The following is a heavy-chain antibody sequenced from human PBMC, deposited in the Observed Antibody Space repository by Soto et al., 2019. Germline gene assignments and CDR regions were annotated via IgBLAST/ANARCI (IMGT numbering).Heavy chain of an antibody. V-gene: IGHV1-69*02. CDR2: IIPILGIA. Sequence: GASVKVSWKASGGTFSSYTISWVRQAPGQGLEWMGRIIPILGIANYAQKFQGRVTITADKSTSTAYMELSSLRSEDTAVYYCASAGSGYIMSPPYGMDVWGQGTTVTVSS. D-gene: IGHD5-12*01. CDR1: GGTFSSYT. CDR3: ASAGSGYIMSPPYGMDV. J-gene: IGHJ6*02.